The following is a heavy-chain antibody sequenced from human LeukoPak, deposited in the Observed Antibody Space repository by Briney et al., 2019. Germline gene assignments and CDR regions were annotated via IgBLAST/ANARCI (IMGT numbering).Heavy chain of an antibody. D-gene: IGHD3-22*01. CDR1: GFTFSSYA. CDR3: AKAIHLLQGVSYGIDV. CDR2: ISDSGYRT. J-gene: IGHJ6*02. Sequence: PGGSLRLSCAASGFTFSSYAMGWVRQAPGKGLEWVSTISDSGYRTYYADSVKGRFTVSRDNSKNTLYLQMNSLRAEDTAVYYCAKAIHLLQGVSYGIDVWGQGTTVTVSS. V-gene: IGHV3-23*01.